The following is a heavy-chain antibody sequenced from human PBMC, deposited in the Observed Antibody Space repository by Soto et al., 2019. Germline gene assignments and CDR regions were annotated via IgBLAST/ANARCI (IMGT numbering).Heavy chain of an antibody. CDR1: GYTFTNYA. J-gene: IGHJ6*03. V-gene: IGHV1-3*01. Sequence: ASVKVSCKASGYTFTNYAVHWVRQAPGQRLEWMGWINAGNGNTRFSQNLQGRVTITRDTSARTVYLELSSLRSEDTAVYYCARGHLAVVPVASWFYYMDVWGKGTTVTVSS. D-gene: IGHD2-2*01. CDR2: INAGNGNT. CDR3: ARGHLAVVPVASWFYYMDV.